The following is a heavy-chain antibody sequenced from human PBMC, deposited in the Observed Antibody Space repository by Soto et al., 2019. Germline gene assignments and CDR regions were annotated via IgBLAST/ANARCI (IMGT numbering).Heavy chain of an antibody. D-gene: IGHD3-22*01. Sequence: ASVKVSCKASGYMFSSYRLTWVRQAPGQGLEWLGWIRGFNDDTNYAQKVQGRVTMTTDTSTNTAYMELRSLRSDDTAVYYCARVDPGQEIVVLTIDYWGQGTLVTVSS. CDR3: ARVDPGQEIVVLTIDY. CDR2: IRGFNDDT. CDR1: GYMFSSYR. J-gene: IGHJ4*01. V-gene: IGHV1-18*01.